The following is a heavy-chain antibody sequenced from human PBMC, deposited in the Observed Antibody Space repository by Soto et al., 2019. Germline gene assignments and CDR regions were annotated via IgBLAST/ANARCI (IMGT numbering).Heavy chain of an antibody. CDR2: INHSGST. CDR1: GGSFSGYY. CDR3: ARSRRF. Sequence: QVQLQQWGAGLLKPSETLSLTCAVYGGSFSGYYWSWIRQPPGKGLAWIGEINHSGSTNYNPSLKRRVTISVDTSKNQFSLKLSSVTAADTAVYYCARSRRFWGQGTMVTVSS. V-gene: IGHV4-34*01. J-gene: IGHJ3*01.